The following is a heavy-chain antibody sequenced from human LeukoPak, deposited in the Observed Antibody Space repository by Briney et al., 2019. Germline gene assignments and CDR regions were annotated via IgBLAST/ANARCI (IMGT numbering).Heavy chain of an antibody. CDR2: ISYDGSSK. D-gene: IGHD3-10*01. V-gene: IGHV3-30-3*01. CDR1: GFTFSNHA. Sequence: PGGSLRLSCAASGFTFSNHAMHWVRQAPGKGLEWVAVISYDGSSKYYADSVKGRFTISRDNSKKTLYLRMDSLRAEDTAVYYCARDSTYYGSGSPPAHNWGQGTLVTVSS. J-gene: IGHJ4*02. CDR3: ARDSTYYGSGSPPAHN.